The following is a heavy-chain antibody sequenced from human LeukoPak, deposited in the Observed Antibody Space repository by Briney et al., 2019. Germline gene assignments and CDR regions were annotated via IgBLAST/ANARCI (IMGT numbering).Heavy chain of an antibody. Sequence: QPGGSLRLSCAASGFTFSSYGMHWVRQAPGKGLEWVAVIWYDGSNKYYADSVKGRFTISRDNSKNTLYLQMNSLRAEDTAVYYCARSYCSGGSCYELDYWGQGTLVTVSS. CDR1: GFTFSSYG. J-gene: IGHJ4*02. V-gene: IGHV3-33*01. CDR2: IWYDGSNK. CDR3: ARSYCSGGSCYELDY. D-gene: IGHD2-15*01.